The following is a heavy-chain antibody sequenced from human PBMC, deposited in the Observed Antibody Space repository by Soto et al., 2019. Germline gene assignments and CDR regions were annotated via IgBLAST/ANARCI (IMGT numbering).Heavy chain of an antibody. V-gene: IGHV1-2*04. J-gene: IGHJ3*02. CDR3: ARRTYDILTGYQDAFAI. Sequence: ASVKVSCKASGSTFTGYYMHWVRQAPGQGLEWMGWINPNSGGTNYAQKFQGWVTMTRDTSISTAYMELSRLRSDDTAVYYCARRTYDILTGYQDAFAIWGQGTMVTVSS. CDR1: GSTFTGYY. D-gene: IGHD3-9*01. CDR2: INPNSGGT.